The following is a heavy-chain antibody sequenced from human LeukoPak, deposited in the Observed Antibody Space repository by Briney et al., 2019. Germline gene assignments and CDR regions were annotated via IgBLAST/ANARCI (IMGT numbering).Heavy chain of an antibody. V-gene: IGHV3-23*01. Sequence: GGSLRLSCAASGFTFSTYALSWVRQAPGKGLEWVSAISGSAGSTNYADSVKGRFTISRDNFKNTLYLQMNSLRVEDTAVYYCARTGSSRFDYWGQGTLVTVSS. J-gene: IGHJ4*02. D-gene: IGHD1-26*01. CDR3: ARTGSSRFDY. CDR1: GFTFSTYA. CDR2: ISGSAGST.